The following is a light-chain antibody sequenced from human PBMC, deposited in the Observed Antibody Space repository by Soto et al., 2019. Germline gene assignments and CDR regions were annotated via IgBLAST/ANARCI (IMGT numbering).Light chain of an antibody. CDR1: QNIGTY. Sequence: IVLTQSPGTLSLSPGERATLSCRASQNIGTYLAWYQHKPGQAPSVLIFGASTRANGVPARFSGSGSGTDFTLTISSLEPEDFEVYYCQQRSNWPITFGQGTRLEIK. J-gene: IGKJ5*01. V-gene: IGKV3-11*01. CDR3: QQRSNWPIT. CDR2: GAS.